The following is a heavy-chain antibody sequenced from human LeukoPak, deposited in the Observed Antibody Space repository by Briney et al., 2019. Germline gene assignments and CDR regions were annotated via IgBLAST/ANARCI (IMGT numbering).Heavy chain of an antibody. CDR3: AREVEQQLVRYGMDV. CDR2: IIPILGIA. V-gene: IGHV1-69*04. J-gene: IGHJ6*02. Sequence: ASVKVSCKASGGTFSSYAISWVRQAPGQGLEWMGRIIPILGIANYAQKFQGRVTITADKSTSTAYMELSSPRSEDTAVYYCAREVEQQLVRYGMDVWGQGTTVTVSS. CDR1: GGTFSSYA. D-gene: IGHD6-13*01.